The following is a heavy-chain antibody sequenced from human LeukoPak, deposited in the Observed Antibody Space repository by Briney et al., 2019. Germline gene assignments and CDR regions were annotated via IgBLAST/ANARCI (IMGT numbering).Heavy chain of an antibody. V-gene: IGHV4-59*07. J-gene: IGHJ4*02. CDR3: AGSRWLQLYSSY. D-gene: IGHD5-24*01. CDR2: IYYRGST. CDR1: GGSNSRCY. Sequence: PSDTLSLTCTLSGGSNSRCYESWIRDPPGRAGVWIGYIYYRGSTIYNPSLKRRVPISVDTSKDQFALKMSSVTAADTAVDYCAGSRWLQLYSSYWGEGTLVTVSS.